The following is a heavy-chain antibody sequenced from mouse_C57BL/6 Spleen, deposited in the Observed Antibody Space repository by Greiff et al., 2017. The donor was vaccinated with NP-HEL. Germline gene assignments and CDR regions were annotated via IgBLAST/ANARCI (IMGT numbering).Heavy chain of an antibody. D-gene: IGHD1-1*01. V-gene: IGHV7-3*01. CDR2: IRNKANGYTT. CDR3: ASYYGSSYFDY. Sequence: EVHLVESGGGLVQPGGSLSLSCAASGFTFTDYYMSWVRQPPGKALEWLGFIRNKANGYTTEYSASVKGRFTISRDNSQSILYLQMNALRAEDSATYYCASYYGSSYFDYWGQGTTLTVSS. J-gene: IGHJ2*01. CDR1: GFTFTDYY.